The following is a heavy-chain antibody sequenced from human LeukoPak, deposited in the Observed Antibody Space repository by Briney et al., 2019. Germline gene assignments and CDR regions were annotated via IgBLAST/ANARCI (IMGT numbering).Heavy chain of an antibody. CDR3: ARERSGGYTYVF. CDR1: GGSFSGYY. CDR2: IYHSGST. J-gene: IGHJ4*02. Sequence: PSETLSLTCAVYGGSFSGYYWSWIRQPPGKGLEWIGEIYHSGSTNYNPSLKSRVTISVDKSKNQFSLKLTSVTAADTAVYYCARERSGGYTYVFWGQGILVTVSS. D-gene: IGHD5-18*01. V-gene: IGHV4-34*01.